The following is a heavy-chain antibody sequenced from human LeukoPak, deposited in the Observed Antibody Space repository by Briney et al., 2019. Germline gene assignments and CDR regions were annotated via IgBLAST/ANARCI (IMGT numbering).Heavy chain of an antibody. CDR3: AKDWNYFDY. J-gene: IGHJ4*02. CDR2: ISYDGSNK. V-gene: IGHV3-30*18. Sequence: QPGRSLRLSCAASGFTFSSYGMHWVRQAPGKGLEWVAVISYDGSNKYYADSVKGRFTISRDNSKNTLYLQMNSLRAEDTVVYYCAKDWNYFDYWGQGTLVTVSS. D-gene: IGHD3-3*01. CDR1: GFTFSSYG.